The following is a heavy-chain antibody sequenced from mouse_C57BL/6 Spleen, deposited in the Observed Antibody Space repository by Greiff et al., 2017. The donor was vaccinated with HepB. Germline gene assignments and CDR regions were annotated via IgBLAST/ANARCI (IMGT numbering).Heavy chain of an antibody. V-gene: IGHV1-9*01. CDR2: ILPGSGST. CDR1: GYTFTGYW. J-gene: IGHJ3*01. D-gene: IGHD1-1*01. Sequence: VQLQQSGAELMKPGASVKLSCKAPGYTFTGYWIEWVKQRPGHGLEWIGEILPGSGSTNYNEKFKGKATFTAATSSNTAYMQLSSLTTEDSAIYYCARATTVVAKRGVAYWGQGTLVTVSA. CDR3: ARATTVVAKRGVAY.